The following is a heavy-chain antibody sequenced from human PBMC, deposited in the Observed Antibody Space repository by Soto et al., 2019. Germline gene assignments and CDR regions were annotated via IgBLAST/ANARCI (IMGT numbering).Heavy chain of an antibody. CDR2: IYYSGST. Sequence: QLQLQESGPGLVKPSETLSLTCTVSGGSISSSNYYWGWIRQPPGKGLEWIGSIYYSGSTYYTPSLTRRVTISVDTSKNQFSLKRSSVTAADTAVYYCATQEVGGSYVYTFDPWGQGTLVTVSS. D-gene: IGHD1-26*01. V-gene: IGHV4-39*01. CDR1: GGSISSSNYY. J-gene: IGHJ5*02. CDR3: ATQEVGGSYVYTFDP.